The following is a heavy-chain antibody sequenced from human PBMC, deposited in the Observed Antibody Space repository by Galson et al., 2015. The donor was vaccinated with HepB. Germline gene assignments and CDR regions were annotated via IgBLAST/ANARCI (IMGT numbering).Heavy chain of an antibody. D-gene: IGHD3-9*01. CDR1: GYTFTNYA. V-gene: IGHV7-4-1*02. CDR3: ARSDYLTYYDFLTGYYKGDAFDI. Sequence: SVKVSCKASGYTFTNYAMNWVRQAPGQGLEWMGWINTNTGNPTYAQGFTGRFVFSLDTSVSTAYLQISRRKAEVTAVYHCARSDYLTYYDFLTGYYKGDAFDIWGRGTMVTVSS. CDR2: INTNTGNP. J-gene: IGHJ3*02.